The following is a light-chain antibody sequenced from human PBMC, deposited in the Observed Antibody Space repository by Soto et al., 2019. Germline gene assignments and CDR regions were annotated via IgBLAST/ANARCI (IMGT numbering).Light chain of an antibody. CDR1: QSISSN. V-gene: IGKV3-15*01. CDR2: GAS. CDR3: QQYYNWPRT. Sequence: ETVLTQSPATLYVIPGERDKLCCRASQSISSNLAWYQQKPGQAPRLLTYGASTRATGIPARFSGSGSGTEFTLTISSLQPEDFAVYYCQQYYNWPRTLGQGTKVDI. J-gene: IGKJ1*01.